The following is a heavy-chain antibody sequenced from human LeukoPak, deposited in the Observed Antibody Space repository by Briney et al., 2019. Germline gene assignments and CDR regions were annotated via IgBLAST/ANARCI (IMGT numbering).Heavy chain of an antibody. Sequence: ASVKASCKASGGTFSSYAISWVRQAPGHGLEWMGRIIPILGIANYAQKFQGRVTITADKSTSTAYMELSSLRSEDTAVYYCARGYCSSTSCYWDSGWGQGTLVTVSS. CDR1: GGTFSSYA. J-gene: IGHJ4*02. CDR3: ARGYCSSTSCYWDSG. CDR2: IIPILGIA. D-gene: IGHD2-2*01. V-gene: IGHV1-69*04.